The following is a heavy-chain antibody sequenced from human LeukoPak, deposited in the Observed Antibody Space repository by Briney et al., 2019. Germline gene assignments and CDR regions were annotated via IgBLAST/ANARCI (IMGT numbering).Heavy chain of an antibody. CDR2: ISSSGSYI. CDR1: GFTFSSYE. Sequence: PGGSLRLSCAASGFTFSSYEMNWVRQAPGKGLEWVSYISSSGSYIYYADSVKGRFTISRDNAKNSLYLQMNSLRAEDTAVYYCARDLARGARHDAFDIWGQGTMVTVSS. V-gene: IGHV3-21*05. J-gene: IGHJ3*02. D-gene: IGHD3-10*01. CDR3: ARDLARGARHDAFDI.